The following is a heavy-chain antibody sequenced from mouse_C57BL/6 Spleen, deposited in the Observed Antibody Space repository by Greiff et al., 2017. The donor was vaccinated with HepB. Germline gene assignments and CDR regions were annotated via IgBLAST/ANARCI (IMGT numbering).Heavy chain of an antibody. CDR2: INYDGSST. V-gene: IGHV5-16*01. CDR3: ARDLHDDGSRDGGDVDG. J-gene: IGHJ1*03. CDR1: GFTFSDYY. Sequence: EVHLVESEGGLVQPGSSMKLSCTASGFTFSDYYMAWVRQVPEKGLEWVANINYDGSSTYYLDSLKSRFIISRDNAKNILYLQMSSLKSEDTATYYCARDLHDDGSRDGGDVDGGGKGNKVTVSS. D-gene: IGHD1-1*01.